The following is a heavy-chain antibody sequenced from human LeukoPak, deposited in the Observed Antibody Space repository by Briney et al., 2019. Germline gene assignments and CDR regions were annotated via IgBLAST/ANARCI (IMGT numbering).Heavy chain of an antibody. Sequence: GGSLRLSRAASGFTFSSYSMNWVRQAPGKGLEWASSISSSSSYIYYADSVKGRFTISRDNAKNSLYLQMNSLRAEDTAVYYCARTTVAGTYYFDYWGQGTLVTVSS. CDR3: ARTTVAGTYYFDY. CDR1: GFTFSSYS. D-gene: IGHD6-19*01. CDR2: ISSSSSYI. J-gene: IGHJ4*02. V-gene: IGHV3-21*01.